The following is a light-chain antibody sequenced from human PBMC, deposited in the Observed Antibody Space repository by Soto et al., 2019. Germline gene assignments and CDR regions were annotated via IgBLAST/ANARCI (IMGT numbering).Light chain of an antibody. CDR1: QNVNTN. CDR3: QQYTNRPPWT. J-gene: IGKJ1*01. V-gene: IGKV3-15*01. Sequence: EIVMTQSPATLSVSPGERATLSCRASQNVNTNLAWYQQKLGQAPRLLIFGASTRATGVPARFSGSGSGAEFTLTISSLQSDDFAVYYCQQYTNRPPWTFGQGTKVDMK. CDR2: GAS.